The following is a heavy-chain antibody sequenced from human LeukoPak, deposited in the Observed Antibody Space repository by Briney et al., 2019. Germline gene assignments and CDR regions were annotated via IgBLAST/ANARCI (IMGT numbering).Heavy chain of an antibody. CDR2: LSYEGSNE. V-gene: IGHV3-33*05. Sequence: PGRPLDLPWAPPGLILGTYGMQWARQAPAKGLEWVAFLSYEGSNESFGDSVKGRFTISRDNSNNTLYLQMKSLRAEDTGVYYCARGNREDVYWAVPAVEFDYWGQGTLVTVPS. D-gene: IGHD2-2*01. CDR3: ARGNREDVYWAVPAVEFDY. J-gene: IGHJ4*02. CDR1: GLILGTYG.